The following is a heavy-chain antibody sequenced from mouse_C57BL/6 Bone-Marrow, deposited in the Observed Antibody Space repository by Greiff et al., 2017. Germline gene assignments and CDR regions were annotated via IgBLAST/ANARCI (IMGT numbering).Heavy chain of an antibody. J-gene: IGHJ1*03. Sequence: VQLQQPGAELVKPGASVKMSCKASGYTFTSYWITWVKQRPGQGLEWIGDIYPGSGSTNYNEKFKRKATLTVDTSSSTAYMQLSSLTSEDSAVYYCARPYYSNDWYFDVWGTGTTVTVSS. CDR2: IYPGSGST. CDR1: GYTFTSYW. D-gene: IGHD2-5*01. V-gene: IGHV1-55*01. CDR3: ARPYYSNDWYFDV.